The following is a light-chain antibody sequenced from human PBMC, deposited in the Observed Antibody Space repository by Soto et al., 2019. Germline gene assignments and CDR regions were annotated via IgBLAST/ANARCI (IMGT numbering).Light chain of an antibody. CDR1: QSVSNF. V-gene: IGKV3-11*01. Sequence: EIVLTQSPATLSLSQGERAILSCRASQSVSNFVAWYQHKSGQVPRLLIYHASNRASGIPARFSGSGSGTDFTLTISSLEPEDFAVYFCQQRGHWPTFGQGTRLEMK. CDR2: HAS. CDR3: QQRGHWPT. J-gene: IGKJ5*01.